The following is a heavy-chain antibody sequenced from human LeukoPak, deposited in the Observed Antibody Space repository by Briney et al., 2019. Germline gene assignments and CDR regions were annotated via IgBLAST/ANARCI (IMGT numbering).Heavy chain of an antibody. J-gene: IGHJ3*02. D-gene: IGHD4-11*01. Sequence: SETLSLTCAVYGGSFSGYYWSWIRQPPGKGLEWIGEINHSGSTNYNPSLKSRVTISVDTSKNQFSLKLSSVTAADTAVYYCARAWQYDAFDIWGQGTMVTVSS. CDR1: GGSFSGYY. CDR2: INHSGST. V-gene: IGHV4-34*01. CDR3: ARAWQYDAFDI.